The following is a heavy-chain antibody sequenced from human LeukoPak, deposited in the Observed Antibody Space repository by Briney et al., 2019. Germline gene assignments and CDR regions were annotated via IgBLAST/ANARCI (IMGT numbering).Heavy chain of an antibody. CDR2: MNPDSGNT. J-gene: IGHJ1*01. CDR1: GYTFTSYE. CDR3: ATDGGPTYYYDSSGYYPKYFQH. Sequence: HEASVKVSCKASGYTFTSYEINWVRQATGQGLEWMGWMNPDSGNTGYAQKFQGRVTMTRNTSISTAYMQLSSLRSEDTAVYYCATDGGPTYYYDSSGYYPKYFQHWGQGTLVTVSS. D-gene: IGHD3-22*01. V-gene: IGHV1-8*01.